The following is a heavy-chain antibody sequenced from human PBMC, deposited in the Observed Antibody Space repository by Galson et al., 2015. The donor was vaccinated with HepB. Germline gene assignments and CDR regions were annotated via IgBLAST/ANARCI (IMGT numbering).Heavy chain of an antibody. V-gene: IGHV3-30*04. CDR3: AREGFSSGHAGIFDC. CDR2: ISAGDGRNT. CDR1: GLIFSNSV. D-gene: IGHD3-22*01. J-gene: IGHJ4*02. Sequence: SLRLSCAASGLIFSNSVMHWVRQAPGKGLEWVALISAGDGRNTNYADSVRGRFTISRDNSKNKVFLLMNSLRAEDTAVYYCAREGFSSGHAGIFDCWGQGALVTVSS.